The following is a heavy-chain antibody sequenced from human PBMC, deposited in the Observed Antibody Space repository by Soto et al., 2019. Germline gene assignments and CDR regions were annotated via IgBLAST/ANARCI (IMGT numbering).Heavy chain of an antibody. J-gene: IGHJ4*02. CDR3: ARDTYYYDSSGYLNYFDY. V-gene: IGHV4-59*01. CDR2: IYYSGST. CDR1: GGSISSYY. Sequence: SETLSLTCTVSGGSISSYYWSWIRQPPGKGLEWIGYIYYSGSTNYNPSLKSRVTISVDTSKNQFSLKLSSVTAADTAVYYCARDTYYYDSSGYLNYFDYWGQGTLVTVSS. D-gene: IGHD3-22*01.